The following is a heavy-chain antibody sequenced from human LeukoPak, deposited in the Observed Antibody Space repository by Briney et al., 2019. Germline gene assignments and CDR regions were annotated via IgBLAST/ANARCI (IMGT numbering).Heavy chain of an antibody. J-gene: IGHJ3*02. CDR1: GGSISSGGYY. CDR2: IYYSGST. D-gene: IGHD3-22*01. V-gene: IGHV4-61*08. CDR3: ARDLSHDSSGYYSFPDAFDI. Sequence: PSETLSLTCTVSGGSISSGGYYWSWIRQHPGKGLEWIGYIYYSGSTNYNPSLKSRVTISVDTSKNQFSLKLSSVTAADTAVYYCARDLSHDSSGYYSFPDAFDIWGQGTMVTVSS.